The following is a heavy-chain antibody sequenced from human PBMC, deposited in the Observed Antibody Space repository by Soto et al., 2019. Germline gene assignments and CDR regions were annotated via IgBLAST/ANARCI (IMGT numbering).Heavy chain of an antibody. CDR3: ARHSTYYDYIWGSYRLSWFDP. D-gene: IGHD3-16*02. V-gene: IGHV4-39*01. J-gene: IGHJ5*02. Sequence: SETLSLTCTVSGGSISSSSYYWGWIRQPPGKGLEWIGSIYYSGSTYYNPSLKSRVTISVDTSKNQFSLKLSSVTAADTAVYYCARHSTYYDYIWGSYRLSWFDPWGQGTLVTVSS. CDR1: GGSISSSSYY. CDR2: IYYSGST.